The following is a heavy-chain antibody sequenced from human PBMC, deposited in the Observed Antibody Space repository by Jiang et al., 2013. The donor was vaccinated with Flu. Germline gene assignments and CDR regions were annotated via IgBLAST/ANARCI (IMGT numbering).Heavy chain of an antibody. J-gene: IGHJ6*02. V-gene: IGHV1-69*01. CDR2: IIPIFGTA. D-gene: IGHD5-12*01. CDR3: ARGNVWDIVATMTYYYYYGMDV. CDR1: GGTFSSYA. Sequence: GAEVKKPGSSVKVSCKASGGTFSSYAISWVRQAPGQGLEWMGGIIPIFGTANYAQKFQGRVTITADESTSTAYMELSSLRSEDTAVYYCARGNVWDIVATMTYYYYYGMDVWGQGTTVTVSS.